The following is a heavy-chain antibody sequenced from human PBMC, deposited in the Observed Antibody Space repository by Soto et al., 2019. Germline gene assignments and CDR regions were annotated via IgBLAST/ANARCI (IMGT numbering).Heavy chain of an antibody. Sequence: DVQLLESGGHWVQPGGSLRLSCSASGFTLSSYAMSWVRQAPGKELEWVSSISAGGDMTYNSDSVRGRFTISRDNSNNALFLQMHNLRIEDTALYYCARGDRGGSGSPASYYYSGWDVWGQGATVIVS. J-gene: IGHJ6*02. V-gene: IGHV3-23*01. D-gene: IGHD3-10*01. CDR3: ARGDRGGSGSPASYYYSGWDV. CDR1: GFTLSSYA. CDR2: ISAGGDMT.